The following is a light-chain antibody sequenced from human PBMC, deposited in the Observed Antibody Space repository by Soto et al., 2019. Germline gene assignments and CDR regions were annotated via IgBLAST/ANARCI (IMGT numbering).Light chain of an antibody. CDR3: GTWDSSLSAGV. CDR1: SSNIGSNS. Sequence: QSVLTQPPSASGTPGQTVTISCSGSSSNIGSNSVNWYQQLPGAAPSLLIYSDDQRPSGVPDRFSGSKSGTSATLGITGLQTGDEADYYCGTWDSSLSAGVFGGGTQLTVL. V-gene: IGLV1-44*01. CDR2: SDD. J-gene: IGLJ2*01.